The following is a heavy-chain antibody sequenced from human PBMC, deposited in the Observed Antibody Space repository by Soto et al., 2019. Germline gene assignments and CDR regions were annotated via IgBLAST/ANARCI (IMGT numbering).Heavy chain of an antibody. J-gene: IGHJ4*02. Sequence: ASVKVSCKASGYTFTSYAMHWVRQAPGQRLEWMGWINAGNGNTKYSQKFQGRVTITRGTSASTAYMELSSLRSEDTAVYYCARVGSLYCGGDCYIFDYWGQGTLVTVSS. CDR3: ARVGSLYCGGDCYIFDY. CDR1: GYTFTSYA. D-gene: IGHD2-21*02. CDR2: INAGNGNT. V-gene: IGHV1-3*01.